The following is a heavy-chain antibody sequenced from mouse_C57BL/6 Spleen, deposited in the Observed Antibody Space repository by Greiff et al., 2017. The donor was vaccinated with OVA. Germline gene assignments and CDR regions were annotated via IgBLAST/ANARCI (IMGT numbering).Heavy chain of an antibody. CDR1: GFSLTSYG. CDR2: ICRGGST. V-gene: IGHV2-5*01. CDR3: AKGDCGSSHYYAMDC. J-gene: IGHJ4*01. Sequence: QVHVKQSGPGLVQPSQSLSITCTASGFSLTSYGVHWVRQSPGKGLEWLGVICRGGSTDYNAAFMSRLSITKDNSNSQVYIKMNSLQADDTAIYYCAKGDCGSSHYYAMDCWGQRASVTVAS. D-gene: IGHD1-1*01.